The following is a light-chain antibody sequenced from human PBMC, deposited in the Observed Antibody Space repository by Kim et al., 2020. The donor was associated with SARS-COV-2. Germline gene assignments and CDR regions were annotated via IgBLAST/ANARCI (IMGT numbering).Light chain of an antibody. Sequence: QSALTQPRSVSGSPGQSVTISCTGTSSDVGGYNYVSWYQQHPGKAPKLMLYDVSRRPSGVPDRISGSKSGNTASLTISGLQAEDEADYYCCSYAGSYTLIFGAGTKLTVL. CDR2: DVS. CDR3: CSYAGSYTLI. V-gene: IGLV2-11*01. J-gene: IGLJ2*01. CDR1: SSDVGGYNY.